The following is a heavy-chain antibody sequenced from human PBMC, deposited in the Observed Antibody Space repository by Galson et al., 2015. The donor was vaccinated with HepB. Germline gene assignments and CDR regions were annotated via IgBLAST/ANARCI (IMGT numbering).Heavy chain of an antibody. CDR2: MNPNSGNT. D-gene: IGHD1-26*01. Sequence: SVKVSCKASGYTFTSYDINWVRQATGQGLEWMGWMNPNSGNTGYAQKFQGRVTMTRNTSISTAYMELSSLRSEDTAVYYCARDPGGVEGSSDGLFDYWGQGTLVTVSS. CDR1: GYTFTSYD. J-gene: IGHJ4*02. CDR3: ARDPGGVEGSSDGLFDY. V-gene: IGHV1-8*01.